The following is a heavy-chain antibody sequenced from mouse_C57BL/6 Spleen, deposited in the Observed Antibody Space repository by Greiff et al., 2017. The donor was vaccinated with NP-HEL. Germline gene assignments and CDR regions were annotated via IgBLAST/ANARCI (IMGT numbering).Heavy chain of an antibody. D-gene: IGHD4-1*01. J-gene: IGHJ2*01. CDR3: ARELGPEDDFDY. Sequence: VKLQQPGAELVKPGASVKLSCKASGYTFTSYWMHWVKQRPGQGLEWIGMIHPNSGSTNYNEKFKSKATLTVDKSSSTAYMQLSSLTSEDSAVYYCARELGPEDDFDYWGQGTTLTVSS. CDR1: GYTFTSYW. V-gene: IGHV1-64*01. CDR2: IHPNSGST.